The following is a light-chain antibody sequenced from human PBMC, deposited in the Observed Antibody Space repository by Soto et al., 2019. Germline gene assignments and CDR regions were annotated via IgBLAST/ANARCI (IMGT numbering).Light chain of an antibody. CDR3: QQYNDWPHT. CDR2: GAS. Sequence: ETVMTQSPATLSVSPGEGATLSCRASQSVSSNLAWYQQRPGQTPRLLVYGASIRATGMSARFSGSGSGTEFTLTLSSLQSEDFALYHCQQYNDWPHTFGGGTKVEIK. CDR1: QSVSSN. J-gene: IGKJ4*01. V-gene: IGKV3-15*01.